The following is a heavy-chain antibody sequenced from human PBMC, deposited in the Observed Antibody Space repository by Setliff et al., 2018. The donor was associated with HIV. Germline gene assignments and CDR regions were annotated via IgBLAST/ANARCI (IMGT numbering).Heavy chain of an antibody. J-gene: IGHJ5*02. Sequence: PGESLKISCEASGYIFTDYWIGWVRQMPGKGLEWMGIIYPGDSDTRYSPSFQGQVTISADKSISTAYLQWSSLKASDTAMYYCARQVHSSFDPWGQGTLVTVSS. CDR3: ARQVHSSFDP. CDR1: GYIFTDYW. CDR2: IYPGDSDT. V-gene: IGHV5-51*01. D-gene: IGHD2-15*01.